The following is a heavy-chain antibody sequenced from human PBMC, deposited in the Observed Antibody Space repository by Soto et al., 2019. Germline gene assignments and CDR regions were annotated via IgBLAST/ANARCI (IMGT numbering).Heavy chain of an antibody. V-gene: IGHV1-8*01. D-gene: IGHD3-9*01. CDR2: MNPNNGNT. CDR3: ATGPVLRYFDWLPSALDY. J-gene: IGHJ4*02. CDR1: GYTFTSYD. Sequence: ASVKVSCKASGYTFTSYDINWVRQATGQGLEWMGWMNPNNGNTVYAQKFQGRVTMTRNTSIDTAYMELSSLRSEDTAVYYCATGPVLRYFDWLPSALDYWGQGTLVTVSS.